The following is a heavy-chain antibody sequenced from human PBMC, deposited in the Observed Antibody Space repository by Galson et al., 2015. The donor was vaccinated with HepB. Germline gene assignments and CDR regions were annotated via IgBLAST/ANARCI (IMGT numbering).Heavy chain of an antibody. CDR1: GGSISSYY. J-gene: IGHJ3*02. Sequence: ETLSLTCTVSGGSISSYYWSWIRQPPGEGLEWIGYIYSSGSTNYNPSLKSRVTLSVDTSKNQFYLELTSVNAADTAIYYCATGGAYYGFWGVPQMHEPFHIWGQGTMVTVSS. CDR3: ATGGAYYGFWGVPQMHEPFHI. CDR2: IYSSGST. D-gene: IGHD3-3*01. V-gene: IGHV4-59*08.